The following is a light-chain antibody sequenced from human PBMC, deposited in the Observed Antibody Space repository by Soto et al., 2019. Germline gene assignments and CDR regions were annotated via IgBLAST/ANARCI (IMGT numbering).Light chain of an antibody. CDR1: TSNIGSNY. CDR2: GNN. CDR3: ATWDDSLNGFYV. V-gene: IGLV1-47*01. J-gene: IGLJ1*01. Sequence: QSVLTQQPSGSGTPGQGVTISCSGSTSNIGSNYVYWYQQLPGTAPKLLIYGNNQRPSGVPDRFSGSKSGTSASLAISGLRSDDEADYFCATWDDSLNGFYVFGTGTKVTVL.